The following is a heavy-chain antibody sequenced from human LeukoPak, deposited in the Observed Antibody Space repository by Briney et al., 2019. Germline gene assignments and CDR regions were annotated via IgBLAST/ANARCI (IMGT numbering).Heavy chain of an antibody. J-gene: IGHJ4*02. Sequence: PSVKVSCKASGYTFTGYYMHWVRQAPGQGLEWMGRINPNSGGTNYAQKFQGRVTMTRDTSISTAYMELRRLRPGDTAVYYSASDSGYDGTFDYWVPGPLVTVSP. CDR1: GYTFTGYY. D-gene: IGHD5-12*01. CDR2: INPNSGGT. V-gene: IGHV1-2*06. CDR3: ASDSGYDGTFDY.